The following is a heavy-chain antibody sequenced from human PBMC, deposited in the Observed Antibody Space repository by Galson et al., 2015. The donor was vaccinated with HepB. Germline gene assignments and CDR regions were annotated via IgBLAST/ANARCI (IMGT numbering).Heavy chain of an antibody. D-gene: IGHD3-10*01. V-gene: IGHV1-3*01. CDR1: GYTFTSYA. Sequence: SVKVSCKASGYTFTSYAMHWVRQAPGQGLEWMGWIHAGNGNTKYSQKFQGRVTITRDTSASTAYMELSSLRSEDTAVYYCASGLYGSGFGFDYWGQGTLVTVSS. CDR2: IHAGNGNT. CDR3: ASGLYGSGFGFDY. J-gene: IGHJ4*02.